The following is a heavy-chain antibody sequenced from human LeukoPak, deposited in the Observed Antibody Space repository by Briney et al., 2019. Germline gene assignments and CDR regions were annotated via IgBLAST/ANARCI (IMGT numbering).Heavy chain of an antibody. CDR1: GGSIRSGDYY. Sequence: SETLSLTCTVSGGSIRSGDYYWSWISQHPGKGLEWIGYIYYSGRTYYTTSNKNRDTISGDTSKNQFSLKLSSVTAADTAMYYCARFGIDYDILTGFLFSCYGMDVWGQGTTVTVSS. CDR3: ARFGIDYDILTGFLFSCYGMDV. J-gene: IGHJ6*02. V-gene: IGHV4-30-4*01. D-gene: IGHD3-9*01. CDR2: IYYSGRT.